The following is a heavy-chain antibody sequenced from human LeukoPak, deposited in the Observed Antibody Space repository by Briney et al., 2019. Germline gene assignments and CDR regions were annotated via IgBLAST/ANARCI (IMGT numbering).Heavy chain of an antibody. CDR2: ISAYNGNT. CDR3: ARWGYSSSIGQNYFDY. CDR1: GYTFTSYG. V-gene: IGHV1-18*01. Sequence: ASVKVSCNASGYTFTSYGISWVRQAPGQGLEWMGWISAYNGNTNYAQKLQGRFTMTTDTSTSIAYMEPRSLRSDDTAVYYCARWGYSSSIGQNYFDYWGQGTLVTVSS. J-gene: IGHJ4*02. D-gene: IGHD6-6*01.